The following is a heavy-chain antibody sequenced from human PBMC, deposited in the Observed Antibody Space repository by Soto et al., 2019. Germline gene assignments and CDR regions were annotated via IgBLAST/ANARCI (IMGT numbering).Heavy chain of an antibody. CDR1: GYTLTSYD. D-gene: IGHD3-10*01. CDR3: ARGINYYASGDDAFDI. J-gene: IGHJ3*02. CDR2: MNPNSGNT. Sequence: QVQLVQSGAEVKKPGASVKVSCKASGYTLTSYDINWVRQATGQGLEWMGWMNPNSGNTGYAQKFQGRVTMTRNTSISTAYMEMSSLRSEDPAVYYCARGINYYASGDDAFDIWGQGTMVTVSS. V-gene: IGHV1-8*01.